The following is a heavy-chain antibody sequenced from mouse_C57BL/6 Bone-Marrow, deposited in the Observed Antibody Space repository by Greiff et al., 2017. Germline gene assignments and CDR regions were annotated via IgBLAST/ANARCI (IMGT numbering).Heavy chain of an antibody. V-gene: IGHV1-64*01. Sequence: QVQLQQPGAELVKPGASVKLSCKASGYTFTSYWMHWVKQRPGQGLEWIGMIHPNSGSTNYNEKFKSKATLTVDKYSSTAYMQLSSLTSEDSAVYYCAWYYGSSLYWYFDVWGTGTTVTVSS. J-gene: IGHJ1*03. CDR3: AWYYGSSLYWYFDV. CDR1: GYTFTSYW. D-gene: IGHD1-1*01. CDR2: IHPNSGST.